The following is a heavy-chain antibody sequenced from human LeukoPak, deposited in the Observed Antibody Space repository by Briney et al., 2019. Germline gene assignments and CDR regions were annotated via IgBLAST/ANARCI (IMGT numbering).Heavy chain of an antibody. Sequence: PGGSLRLSCAASGFTFSSYGMHWFRQAPGKGLEWVAFIRYDGSNKYYADSVKGRFTISRDNSKNTLYLQMNSLRAENTAVYYCAKALVVVAATPLQFDYWGQGTLVTVSS. CDR2: IRYDGSNK. CDR1: GFTFSSYG. J-gene: IGHJ4*02. D-gene: IGHD2-15*01. CDR3: AKALVVVAATPLQFDY. V-gene: IGHV3-30*02.